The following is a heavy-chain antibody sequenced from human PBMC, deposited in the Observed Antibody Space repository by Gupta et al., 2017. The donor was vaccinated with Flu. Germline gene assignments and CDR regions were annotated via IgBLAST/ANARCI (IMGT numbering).Heavy chain of an antibody. CDR3: TRSTIFGVVNDFDY. Sequence: EVQLVQSGVVLVQPGGSLKLSCAGSGFTFGGCNVHWVRPASGKGLEWVGRIRGKANSYATAYSDSVRGRFILSRDDSKNTTYLQMYSLKTEDTAVYYCTRSTIFGVVNDFDYWGQGTPVTVSS. CDR1: GFTFGGCN. D-gene: IGHD3-3*01. J-gene: IGHJ4*02. CDR2: IRGKANSYAT. V-gene: IGHV3-73*02.